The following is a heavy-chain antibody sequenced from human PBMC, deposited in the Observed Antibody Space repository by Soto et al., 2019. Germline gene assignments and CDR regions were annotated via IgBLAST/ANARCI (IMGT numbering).Heavy chain of an antibody. CDR3: ARGGNYYGSGSTRNHFDY. CDR1: GFTFSSYS. D-gene: IGHD3-10*01. J-gene: IGHJ4*02. CDR2: ISSSSSTI. Sequence: PGGSLRLSCAASGFTFSSYSMNWVRQAPGKGLEWVSYISSSSSTIYYADSVKGRFTISRDNAKNSLYLQMNSLRAEDTAVYYCARGGNYYGSGSTRNHFDYWGQGTLVTVSS. V-gene: IGHV3-48*01.